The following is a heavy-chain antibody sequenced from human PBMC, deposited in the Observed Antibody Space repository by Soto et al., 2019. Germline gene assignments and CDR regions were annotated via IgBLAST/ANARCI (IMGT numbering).Heavy chain of an antibody. CDR2: IYHSGST. V-gene: IGHV4-4*02. J-gene: IGHJ4*02. Sequence: SETLSLTCAVSSGSIRSSNGWSWVRQPPGKGLEWIGDIYHSGSTNYNPSLKSRVTISVDTSKNQFSLKLSSVTAADTAVYYCARAKYSGYEGFDYWGQGTLVTVSS. D-gene: IGHD5-12*01. CDR3: ARAKYSGYEGFDY. CDR1: SGSIRSSNG.